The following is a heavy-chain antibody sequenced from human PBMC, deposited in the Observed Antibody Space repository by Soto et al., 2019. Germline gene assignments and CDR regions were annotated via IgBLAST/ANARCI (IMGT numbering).Heavy chain of an antibody. V-gene: IGHV3-23*01. CDR1: GFTFSNYA. J-gene: IGHJ4*02. D-gene: IGHD6-13*01. CDR2: ISGSGGST. Sequence: EVQLLESGGGLVQPGGSLRLSCAAVGFTFSNYAKTWVRQAPGKGLEWVSTISGSGGSTYYADSVKGRFTISRDNSKNTLYLQMNSLRAENTAVYYCAKDQGSSWYEIDYWGQGTLVTVSS. CDR3: AKDQGSSWYEIDY.